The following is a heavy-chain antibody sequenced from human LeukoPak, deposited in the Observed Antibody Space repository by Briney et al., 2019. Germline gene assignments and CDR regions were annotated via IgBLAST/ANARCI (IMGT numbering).Heavy chain of an antibody. CDR2: ISAYNGNT. D-gene: IGHD3-22*01. J-gene: IGHJ4*02. Sequence: GASVKVSCKASGYTFTSYGISWVRQAPGQGLEWMGWISAYNGNTNYAQKLQGRGTMTTDTSTSTAYMELRSLRSDDTAVYYCARDLPSTQYYYDSSGPWTDYWGQGTLVTVSS. CDR1: GYTFTSYG. V-gene: IGHV1-18*01. CDR3: ARDLPSTQYYYDSSGPWTDY.